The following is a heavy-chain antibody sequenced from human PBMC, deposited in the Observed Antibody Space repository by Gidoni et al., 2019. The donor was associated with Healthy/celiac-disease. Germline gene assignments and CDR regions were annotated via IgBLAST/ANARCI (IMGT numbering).Heavy chain of an antibody. D-gene: IGHD6-13*01. CDR3: ARAGLAAAGTLGLDY. CDR1: GGSISSYY. Sequence: QVQLQESGPGLVKPSEPLPLTCTVSGGSISSYYWSWIRQPPGKGLEWIGYIDYSGSTNYNPSLKSRVTISVDTSKNQFSLKLSSVTAADTAVYYCARAGLAAAGTLGLDYWGQGTLVTVSS. V-gene: IGHV4-59*01. CDR2: IDYSGST. J-gene: IGHJ4*02.